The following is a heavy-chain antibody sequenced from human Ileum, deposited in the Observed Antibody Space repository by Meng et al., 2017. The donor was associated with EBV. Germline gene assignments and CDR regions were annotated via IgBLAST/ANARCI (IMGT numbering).Heavy chain of an antibody. CDR3: AMGPDYAKTGY. CDR1: GGSISSSNYC. CDR2: ICYTDYT. J-gene: IGHJ4*02. Sequence: GPGLVKPSETLSLTFIVSGGSISSSNYCWGWIRQPPGKGLEWIQSICYTDYTYYNPSLKSRVTISADKSKNQFSLRLNSLTAADTAVYYCAMGPDYAKTGYWGQGTLVTVSS. V-gene: IGHV4-39*01. D-gene: IGHD4-17*01.